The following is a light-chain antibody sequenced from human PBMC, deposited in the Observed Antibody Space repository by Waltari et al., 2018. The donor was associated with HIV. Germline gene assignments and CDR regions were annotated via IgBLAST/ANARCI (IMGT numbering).Light chain of an antibody. J-gene: IGLJ2*01. CDR2: LNSDGSH. CDR3: KTWANGIQV. Sequence: QLVLTQSPSASASLGASVKLTCTLSSGHSNYAIPWHQQQPEKGPRFLMKLNSDGSHSKGDGIPDSFSGSSSGAERYLTISSLQSEDEATYYCKTWANGIQVFGGGTKLTVL. CDR1: SGHSNYA. V-gene: IGLV4-69*01.